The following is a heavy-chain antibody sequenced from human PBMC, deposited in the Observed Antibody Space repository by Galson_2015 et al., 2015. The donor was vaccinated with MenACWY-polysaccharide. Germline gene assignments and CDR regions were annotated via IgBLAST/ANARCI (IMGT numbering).Heavy chain of an antibody. CDR3: ARITGGEYLQY. CDR2: IYPGGSDA. D-gene: IGHD3-10*01. CDR1: GYSFTSYW. J-gene: IGHJ1*01. Sequence: QSGAEVKKPGESLTISCKGLGYSFTSYWIGWVRQMPGKGLEWMGIIYPGGSDAGFSPSFQGQVTMSVDKSISTAYLQWNSLKASDTAIYYCARITGGEYLQYWGQGALVTV. V-gene: IGHV5-51*03.